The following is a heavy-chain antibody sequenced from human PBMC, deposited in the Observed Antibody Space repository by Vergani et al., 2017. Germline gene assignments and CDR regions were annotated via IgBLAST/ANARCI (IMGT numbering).Heavy chain of an antibody. CDR2: ISSSSSTI. Sequence: EVQLVESGGGLVQPGGSLRLSCAASGFTFSSYSMNWVRQAPGKGLEWVSYISSSSSTIYYADSVKGRFTISRDNAKNSLYLQMNSLRAEDTAVYYCAREXYYGSGSYSQPYYYYYYGMDVWGQGTTVTVSS. CDR3: AREXYYGSGSYSQPYYYYYYGMDV. V-gene: IGHV3-48*04. D-gene: IGHD3-10*01. CDR1: GFTFSSYS. J-gene: IGHJ6*02.